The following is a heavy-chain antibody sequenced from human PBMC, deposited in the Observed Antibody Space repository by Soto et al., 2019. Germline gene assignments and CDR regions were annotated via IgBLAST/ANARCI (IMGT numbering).Heavy chain of an antibody. CDR3: VRDSPIGSTFSGYDGIDY. J-gene: IGHJ4*03. CDR2: IIPIFDTT. Sequence: GASVKVSCKASGDTFSTYTITWMRQAPGQGLEWMGRIIPIFDTTNYAQKFQGRVTITADKSTGTAYMELNSLRSEDTAVYYCVRDSPIGSTFSGYDGIDYWGQGTMVTVSS. D-gene: IGHD5-12*01. CDR1: GDTFSTYT. V-gene: IGHV1-69*08.